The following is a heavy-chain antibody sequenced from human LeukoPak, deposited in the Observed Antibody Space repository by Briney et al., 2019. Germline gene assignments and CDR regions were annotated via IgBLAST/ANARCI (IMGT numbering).Heavy chain of an antibody. CDR1: GYIFTAYH. Sequence: ASVKVSCKASGYIFTAYHMHWVRQAPGQGLEWMGWINPYSGGTKYALKFQGRVTLTTDTSISTAYMDLSRLTSDDTAVYYCARVDCSGDECYSAVYWGQGTLVTVSS. D-gene: IGHD2-15*01. V-gene: IGHV1-2*02. CDR2: INPYSGGT. J-gene: IGHJ4*02. CDR3: ARVDCSGDECYSAVY.